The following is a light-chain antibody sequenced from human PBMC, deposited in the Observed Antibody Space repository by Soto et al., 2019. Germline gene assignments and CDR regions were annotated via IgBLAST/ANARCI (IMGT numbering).Light chain of an antibody. CDR3: CSYAGSSNFHVV. CDR1: SSDVGSYNL. J-gene: IGLJ2*01. V-gene: IGLV2-23*03. CDR2: EGS. Sequence: QSALTQPASVSGSPGQSITISCTGTSSDVGSYNLVSWYQQHPGKAPKLMIYEGSKRPSGVSNRFSGSRSGNTASLTISGRQAEDEADYYCCSYAGSSNFHVVFGGGTTLTVL.